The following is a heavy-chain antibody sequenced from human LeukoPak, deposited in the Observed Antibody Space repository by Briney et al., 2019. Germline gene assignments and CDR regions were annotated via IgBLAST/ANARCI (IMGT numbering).Heavy chain of an antibody. CDR3: ARDGYYYDSSGYYGGDY. D-gene: IGHD3-22*01. J-gene: IGHJ4*02. V-gene: IGHV1-2*02. CDR1: GGTFSSYA. CDR2: MKPNSGGT. Sequence: ASVKVSCKASGGTFSSYAISWVRQAPGQGLEWMGWMKPNSGGTNYTQKFQGRVTMTRDTSISTAYMELSRLRSDDTAVYYCARDGYYYDSSGYYGGDYWGQGTLVTVSS.